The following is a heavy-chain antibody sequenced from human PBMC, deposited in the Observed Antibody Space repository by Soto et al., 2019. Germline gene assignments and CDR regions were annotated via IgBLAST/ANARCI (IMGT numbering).Heavy chain of an antibody. Sequence: EAQLVESGGGLVQPGGSLRLSCAASGFTFSGYWMHWVRQAPERGLVWVSRINGDGTTTHYADSVKGRFTISRDNAKNTLYRQMNSLRAEDTAVYYCVRSREGYNLVADYWGQGTLVTVSS. CDR3: VRSREGYNLVADY. J-gene: IGHJ4*02. V-gene: IGHV3-74*01. D-gene: IGHD5-12*01. CDR2: INGDGTTT. CDR1: GFTFSGYW.